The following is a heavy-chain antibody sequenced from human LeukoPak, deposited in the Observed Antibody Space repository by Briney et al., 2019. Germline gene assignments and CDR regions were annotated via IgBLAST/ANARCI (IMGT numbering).Heavy chain of an antibody. CDR1: GGTFSSYG. V-gene: IGHV1-69*01. CDR2: IIPIFGTA. D-gene: IGHD3-22*01. J-gene: IGHJ3*02. Sequence: GASVKVSCKASGGTFSSYGISWVRQAPGQGLEWMGGIIPIFGTANYAQKFQGRVTIIADESTSTAYMELSSLRSEDTAVYYCARELFRGYYYDARGAFDIWGQGAMVTVSS. CDR3: ARELFRGYYYDARGAFDI.